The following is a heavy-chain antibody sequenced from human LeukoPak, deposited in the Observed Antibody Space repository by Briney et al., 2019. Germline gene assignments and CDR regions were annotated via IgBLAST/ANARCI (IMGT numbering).Heavy chain of an antibody. V-gene: IGHV3-23*01. CDR2: ISGRGGST. CDR1: GFTFSSYA. CDR3: AKDWSPLYYYDSSGLDAFDI. J-gene: IGHJ3*02. D-gene: IGHD3-22*01. Sequence: GGSLRLSCAASGFTFSSYAMSWVRQAPGKGLEWVSAISGRGGSTYYADSVKGRFTISRDNSKNTLYLQMNSLRAEDTAVYYCAKDWSPLYYYDSSGLDAFDIWGQGTMVTVSS.